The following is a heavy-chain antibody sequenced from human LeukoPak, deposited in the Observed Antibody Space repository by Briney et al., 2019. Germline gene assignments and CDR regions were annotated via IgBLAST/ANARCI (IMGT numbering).Heavy chain of an antibody. D-gene: IGHD3-16*01. J-gene: IGHJ3*02. CDR2: IYYSGST. CDR1: GGSISSGDYY. Sequence: SQTLSLTCTVSGGSISSGDYYWSWIRQPPGEGLEWIGYIYYSGSTYYNPSLKSRVTISVDTSKNQFSLKLSSVTAADTAVYYCAREGGDSEGAFDIWGQGTMVTVSS. CDR3: AREGGDSEGAFDI. V-gene: IGHV4-30-4*01.